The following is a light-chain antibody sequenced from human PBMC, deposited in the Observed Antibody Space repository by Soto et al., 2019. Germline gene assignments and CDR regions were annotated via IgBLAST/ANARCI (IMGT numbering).Light chain of an antibody. Sequence: EIVLTQSPGTLSLSPGERATLSCRASQSVSNTYLAWYQQKPGQAPSLLIYGASSRATGIPDRISGSGSGTDFTLSISRLEPEDFAVYYCQQFGSSRWTFGQGTKVDIK. V-gene: IGKV3-20*01. CDR3: QQFGSSRWT. CDR1: QSVSNTY. J-gene: IGKJ1*01. CDR2: GAS.